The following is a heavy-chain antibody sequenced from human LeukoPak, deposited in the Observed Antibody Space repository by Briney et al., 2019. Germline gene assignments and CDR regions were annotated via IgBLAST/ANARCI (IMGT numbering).Heavy chain of an antibody. D-gene: IGHD5-12*01. CDR2: INSDGSST. V-gene: IGHV3-74*01. J-gene: IGHJ4*02. CDR1: GFTFSSYW. CDR3: ARDKLQVATVFDY. Sequence: PGGSLRLSCAASGFTFSSYWMHWVRQAPGKGLVWVSRINSDGSSTSYADSVKGRFTISRDNAKNSLYLQMNSLRAEDTAVYYCARDKLQVATVFDYWGQGTLVTVSS.